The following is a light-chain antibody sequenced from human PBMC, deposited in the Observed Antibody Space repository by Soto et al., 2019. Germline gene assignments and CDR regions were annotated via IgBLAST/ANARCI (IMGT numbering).Light chain of an antibody. V-gene: IGKV3-11*01. CDR2: DAY. CDR1: QSVSGSY. Sequence: EIVLTQSPGTLSLSPGERATLSCRASQSVSGSYLAWYQQKVGQAPRLLIYDAYTRATGVGARFTGSGSATDFSLTITSLEPEDFAVYYCQQRGKWPSTFGPGTKVEMK. J-gene: IGKJ2*02. CDR3: QQRGKWPST.